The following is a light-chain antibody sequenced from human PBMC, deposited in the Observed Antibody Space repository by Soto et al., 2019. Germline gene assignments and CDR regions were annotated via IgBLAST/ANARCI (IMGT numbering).Light chain of an antibody. CDR2: DVS. Sequence: QSALTQPRSVSGSPGQSVTISCTGTSSDVGGYNYVSWYQQHPGKAPKLMIYDVSKRPSGVPDRFSGSKSGNTASLTISGLHAEDEGDYYCCSYAGSTFVFGGGTKLTVL. CDR3: CSYAGSTFV. CDR1: SSDVGGYNY. J-gene: IGLJ2*01. V-gene: IGLV2-11*01.